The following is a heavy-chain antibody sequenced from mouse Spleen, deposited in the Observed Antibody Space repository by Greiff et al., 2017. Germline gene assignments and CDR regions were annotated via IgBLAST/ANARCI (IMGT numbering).Heavy chain of an antibody. CDR1: GYTFTSYW. Sequence: QVQLQQPGAELVKPGASVKMSCKASGYTFTSYWITWVKQRPGQGLEWIGDIYPGSGSTNYNEKFKSKATLTVDTSSSTAYMQLSSLTSEDSAIYYCARVDDYYAMDYWGQGTSVTVSS. CDR3: ARVDDYYAMDY. J-gene: IGHJ4*01. CDR2: IYPGSGST. V-gene: IGHV1-55*01.